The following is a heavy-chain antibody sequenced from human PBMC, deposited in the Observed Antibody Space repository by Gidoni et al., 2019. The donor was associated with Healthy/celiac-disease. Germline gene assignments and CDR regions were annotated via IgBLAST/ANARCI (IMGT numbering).Heavy chain of an antibody. Sequence: EVQLLESGGGLVQPGGSLRLSCAASGFTFSRYAMSWVRQAPGKGLEWVSAISGSGGSTYYADSVKGRFTISRDNSKNTLYLQMNSRRAEDTAVYYCAKDPYYYDSSGYIGAFDIWGQGTMVTVSA. V-gene: IGHV3-23*01. J-gene: IGHJ3*02. CDR1: GFTFSRYA. CDR2: ISGSGGST. D-gene: IGHD3-22*01. CDR3: AKDPYYYDSSGYIGAFDI.